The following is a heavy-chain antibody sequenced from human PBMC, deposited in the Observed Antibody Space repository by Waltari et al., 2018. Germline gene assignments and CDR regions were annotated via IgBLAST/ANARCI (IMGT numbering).Heavy chain of an antibody. CDR3: ARNQRGWFDAFDI. D-gene: IGHD6-19*01. J-gene: IGHJ3*02. CDR1: GAAISNINYY. Sequence: QLQLQESGPGLVEPSETLSLTCTASGAAISNINYYWGWIRQPRGTGLQWIGSIHYIGDTYYSSSLKIRVIISVDTSNNQFSLRLTSVTAADTAIYFCARNQRGWFDAFDIWGQGTAVTVSS. V-gene: IGHV4-39*07. CDR2: IHYIGDT.